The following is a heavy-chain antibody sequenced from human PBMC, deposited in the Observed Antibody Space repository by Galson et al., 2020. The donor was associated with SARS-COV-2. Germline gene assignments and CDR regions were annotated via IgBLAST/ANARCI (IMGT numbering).Heavy chain of an antibody. D-gene: IGHD3-22*01. V-gene: IGHV1-2*02. J-gene: IGHJ4*02. Sequence: GESLKISCKASEYSFTGYLIHWVRQAPGQGHEWMGWVDPDSGGTNYAQNFHDRVTMTRDTSITTAYMELSRLRSDDTAVYYCARGRFHSRAYPYFDYWGQGTLVTVSS. CDR2: VDPDSGGT. CDR1: EYSFTGYL. CDR3: ARGRFHSRAYPYFDY.